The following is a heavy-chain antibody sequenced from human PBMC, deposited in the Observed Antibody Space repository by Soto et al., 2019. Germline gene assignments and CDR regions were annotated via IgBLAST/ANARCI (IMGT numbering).Heavy chain of an antibody. CDR1: GGSISTGVWY. CDR3: ARVSAGGTRWFDS. Sequence: PSETLSLTCSVSGGSISTGVWYWSWVREHPGKGLEWIGDIYNRGTTSYNPSLGSRVTISRDTSKNQVSLKLNSVTAADTAVYYCARVSAGGTRWFDSWGQG. V-gene: IGHV4-31*03. J-gene: IGHJ5*01. CDR2: IYNRGTT. D-gene: IGHD6-13*01.